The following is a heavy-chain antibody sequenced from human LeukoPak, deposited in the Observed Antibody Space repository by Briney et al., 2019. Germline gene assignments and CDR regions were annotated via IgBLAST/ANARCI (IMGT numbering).Heavy chain of an antibody. D-gene: IGHD6-13*01. CDR2: ISWNSGSI. J-gene: IGHJ4*02. CDR3: AKDHYGGSSWVDY. V-gene: IGHV3-9*01. Sequence: GGSLRLSCAASGFTFDDYAMHWVRQAPGKGLEWVSGISWNSGSIGYADSVKGRFTISRDNAKNSLYLQMNSLRAEDTALYYCAKDHYGGSSWVDYWGQGTLVTVSS. CDR1: GFTFDDYA.